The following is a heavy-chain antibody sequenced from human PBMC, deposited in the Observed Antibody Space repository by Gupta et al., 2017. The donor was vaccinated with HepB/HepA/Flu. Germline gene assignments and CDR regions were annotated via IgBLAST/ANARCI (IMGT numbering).Heavy chain of an antibody. CDR1: GFTFSSYG. Sequence: QVQLVESGGGVVQPGRSLRLSCAASGFTFSSYGMHWVRQAPGKGLEWVAVIWYDGSNKYYADSVKGRFTISRDNSKNTLYLQMNSLRAEDTAVYYCARDLGSSYHDYWGQGTLVTGSS. J-gene: IGHJ4*02. D-gene: IGHD6-13*01. CDR2: IWYDGSNK. CDR3: ARDLGSSYHDY. V-gene: IGHV3-33*01.